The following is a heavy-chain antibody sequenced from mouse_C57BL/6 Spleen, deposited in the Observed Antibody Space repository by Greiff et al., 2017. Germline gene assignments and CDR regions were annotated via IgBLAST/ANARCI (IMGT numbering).Heavy chain of an antibody. Sequence: VQLQQSGPELVKPGASVKISCKASGYAFSSSWMNWVKQRPGKGLEWIGRIYPGDGDTNYNGKFKGKATLTADKSSSTAYMQLSSLTSEDSAVYCCARGGPDYWGQGTTLTVAS. V-gene: IGHV1-82*01. J-gene: IGHJ2*01. CDR3: ARGGPDY. CDR1: GYAFSSSW. CDR2: IYPGDGDT.